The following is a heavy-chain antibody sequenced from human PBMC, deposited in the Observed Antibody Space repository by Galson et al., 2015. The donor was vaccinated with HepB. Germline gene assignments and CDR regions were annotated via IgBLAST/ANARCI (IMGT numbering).Heavy chain of an antibody. Sequence: SVKVSCKASGYTFTSYDINWVRQATGQGLEWMGWMNPNSGNTGYAQKFQGRVTMTRNTSISTAYMELSSLRSEDTAVYYCARGGRGSKPRKNNWFDPWGQGTLVTVSS. CDR3: ARGGRGSKPRKNNWFDP. CDR1: GYTFTSYD. J-gene: IGHJ5*02. D-gene: IGHD1-14*01. V-gene: IGHV1-8*01. CDR2: MNPNSGNT.